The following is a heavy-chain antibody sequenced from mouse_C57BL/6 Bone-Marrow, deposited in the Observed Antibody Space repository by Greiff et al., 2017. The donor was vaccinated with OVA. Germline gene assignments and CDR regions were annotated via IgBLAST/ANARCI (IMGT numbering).Heavy chain of an antibody. D-gene: IGHD4-1*01. J-gene: IGHJ2*01. CDR3: ARCELANWEY. Sequence: QVQLQQPGAELVKPGASVTMSCKASGYTFTSYWITWVKQRPGQGLAWIGDIYPGSGSTNYNEKFKSKATLTVDTSSSTAYMQLSSLTSEDSAVYYCARCELANWEYWGQGTTLTVSS. V-gene: IGHV1-55*01. CDR2: IYPGSGST. CDR1: GYTFTSYW.